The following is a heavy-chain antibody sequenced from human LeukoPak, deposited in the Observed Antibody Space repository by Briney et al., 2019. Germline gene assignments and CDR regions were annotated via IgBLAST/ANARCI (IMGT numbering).Heavy chain of an antibody. D-gene: IGHD2-15*01. CDR2: ISYTGTYI. CDR1: AFSLSAYN. J-gene: IGHJ4*02. CDR3: ARDGGDIGDYFDY. Sequence: GGSLRLSCAASAFSLSAYNMNWVRQAPGEGLEWVSSISYTGTYIYYADSVKGRFTISRDNSKNTLYLQMNSLRAEDTAVYYCARDGGDIGDYFDYWGQGTLVTVSS. V-gene: IGHV3-21*01.